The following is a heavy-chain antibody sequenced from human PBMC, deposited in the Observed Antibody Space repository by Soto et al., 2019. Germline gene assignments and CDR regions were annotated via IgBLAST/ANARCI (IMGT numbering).Heavy chain of an antibody. Sequence: GGPLRLSCAASGFTFSSYAMSRVRQTPGKGLEWVSGVLGGGGSTFYADSVKGRFTISRDNSKNTLYVQMNSLRAEDTAIYYCARKGPPRDAFDIWGQGTMVTVSS. CDR1: GFTFSSYA. CDR2: VLGGGGST. J-gene: IGHJ3*02. CDR3: ARKGPPRDAFDI. V-gene: IGHV3-23*01.